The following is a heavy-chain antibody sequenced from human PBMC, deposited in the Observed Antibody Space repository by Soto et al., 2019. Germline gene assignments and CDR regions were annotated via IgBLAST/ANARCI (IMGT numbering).Heavy chain of an antibody. CDR3: ARDKYCSSTSCYYAFDI. Sequence: SVKVSCKASGYTFTGYYMHWVRQAPGQGLEWMGGIIPIFGTANYAQKFQGRVTITADESTSTAYMELSSLRSEDTAVYYCARDKYCSSTSCYYAFDIWGQGTMVTVSS. V-gene: IGHV1-69*13. J-gene: IGHJ3*02. D-gene: IGHD2-2*01. CDR1: GYTFTGYY. CDR2: IIPIFGTA.